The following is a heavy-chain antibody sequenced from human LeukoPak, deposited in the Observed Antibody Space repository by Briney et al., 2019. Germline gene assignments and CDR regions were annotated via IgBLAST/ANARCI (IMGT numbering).Heavy chain of an antibody. J-gene: IGHJ3*02. CDR1: GGSISSYY. Sequence: SETLSLTCTVSGGSISSYYWSWIRQPPGKGLEWIGYIYNSGSTNYNPSLKSRVTISVDTSKNQFSLKLSSVTAADTAVYYCARHYYDSSGYWGGTNFGDAFDIWGRGTMVTVSS. V-gene: IGHV4-59*08. D-gene: IGHD3-22*01. CDR3: ARHYYDSSGYWGGTNFGDAFDI. CDR2: IYNSGST.